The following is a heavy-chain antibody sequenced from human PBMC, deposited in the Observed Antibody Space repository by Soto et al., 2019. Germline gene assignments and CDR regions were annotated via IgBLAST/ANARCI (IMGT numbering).Heavy chain of an antibody. D-gene: IGHD6-13*01. CDR1: CGSISSACYY. Sequence: PSETLSLTCIVSCGSISSACYYWSWIREHPGKGLEWIGYIYNSGSTYYNPSLRSRVAISLDTSKNQFSMKLSSVTAGDTAVYYCAREWDQYSSSWYNWFDPWGQGTLVTVSS. J-gene: IGHJ5*02. V-gene: IGHV4-31*03. CDR2: IYNSGST. CDR3: AREWDQYSSSWYNWFDP.